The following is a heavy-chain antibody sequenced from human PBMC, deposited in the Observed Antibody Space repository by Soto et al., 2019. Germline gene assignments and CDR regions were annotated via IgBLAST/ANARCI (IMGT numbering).Heavy chain of an antibody. CDR1: GFSLSSYA. J-gene: IGHJ1*01. Sequence: PGGSLRLSCAASGFSLSSYAMTWVRQAPGKGLEWVSGITASGEKLYYADSVKGRFTVSRDNSKNTLYLQMHSLRADDTAVYYYSSDCSRSRCSAWAFWGPGTLVTVFS. D-gene: IGHD2-2*01. CDR2: ITASGEKL. V-gene: IGHV3-23*01. CDR3: SSDCSRSRCSAWAF.